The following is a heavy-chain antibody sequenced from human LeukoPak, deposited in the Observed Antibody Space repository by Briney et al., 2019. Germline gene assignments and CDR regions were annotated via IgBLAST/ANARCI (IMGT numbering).Heavy chain of an antibody. V-gene: IGHV1-46*01. J-gene: IGHJ4*02. Sequence: RASVKVSCKASGYTFTSYHMHWVRQAPGEGLERMGMINPSGGNTSYAQKFQGRVTMTRDTSTSTVYMELSSLRSEDTAVYYCARDGSSGSGDYWGQGALVAVSS. CDR2: INPSGGNT. CDR1: GYTFTSYH. CDR3: ARDGSSGSGDY. D-gene: IGHD3-22*01.